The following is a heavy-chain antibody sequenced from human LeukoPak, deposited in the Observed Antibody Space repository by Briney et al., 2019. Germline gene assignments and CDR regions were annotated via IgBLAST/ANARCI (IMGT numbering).Heavy chain of an antibody. CDR3: ARGLEVYYYGMDV. Sequence: PSETLSLTCAVSGGSFSGYYWSWIRQPPGKGLEWIGEINHSGSTNYNPSLKSRVTISVDTSKNQFSLKLSSVTAADTAVYYCARGLEVYYYGMDVWGQGTTVTVSS. CDR1: GGSFSGYY. J-gene: IGHJ6*02. CDR2: INHSGST. V-gene: IGHV4-34*01.